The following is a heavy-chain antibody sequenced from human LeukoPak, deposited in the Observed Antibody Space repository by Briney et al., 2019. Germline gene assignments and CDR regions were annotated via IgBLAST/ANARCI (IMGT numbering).Heavy chain of an antibody. CDR3: AKDEVGGRFEY. J-gene: IGHJ4*02. CDR1: GFKLSSFW. V-gene: IGHV3-7*01. Sequence: QTGGSLRLSCAASGFKLSSFWMSWVRQAPGKGLEWVAKIKEDGSEKYYVDSVKGRFTISRDNAKNSLSLQMNSLRVEGTAVYYCAKDEVGGRFEYWGQGTLVTVSS. CDR2: IKEDGSEK. D-gene: IGHD1-26*01.